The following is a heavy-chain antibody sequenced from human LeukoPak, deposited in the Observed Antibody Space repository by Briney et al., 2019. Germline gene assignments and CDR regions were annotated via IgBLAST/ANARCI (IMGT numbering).Heavy chain of an antibody. V-gene: IGHV3-74*01. Sequence: GGSLRLSCAASGFTFSSYWMHWVRQAPGKGLVWVSRINSDGSSTSYADSVKGRFTISRDNAKNSLYLQMNSLRAEDTAVYYCASGLAAAGTSYYYYYMDVWGKGTTVTVSS. CDR3: ASGLAAAGTSYYYYYMDV. CDR1: GFTFSSYW. J-gene: IGHJ6*03. D-gene: IGHD6-13*01. CDR2: INSDGSST.